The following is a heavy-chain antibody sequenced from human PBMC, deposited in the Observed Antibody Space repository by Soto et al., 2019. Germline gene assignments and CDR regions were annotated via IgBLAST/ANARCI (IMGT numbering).Heavy chain of an antibody. Sequence: QVQLVQSGAEVRKPGASVTVSCKASGYTFNRYAISWLRQAPGQGPEWMGWITGDTLEASYARKFQGRVTLTRNTXXXXXXXXXXXXXXXXTXVYYCARDRPTDHWGQGTLVTVSS. V-gene: IGHV1-18*01. CDR3: ARDRPTDH. CDR1: GYTFNRYA. D-gene: IGHD3-10*01. CDR2: ITGDTLEA. J-gene: IGHJ5*02.